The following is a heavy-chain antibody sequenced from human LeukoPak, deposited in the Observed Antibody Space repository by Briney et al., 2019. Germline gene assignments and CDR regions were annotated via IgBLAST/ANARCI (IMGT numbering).Heavy chain of an antibody. Sequence: SETLSLTCTVSGGSVSSRTYYWGWLRQTPGKGLEWIGSVYYSGNTFYSPSLKSRVTISVDTSKNQLSLNLRSVTAADTAVYYCSEGIDEAGKAFDVWGQGTMVAVSS. CDR3: SEGIDEAGKAFDV. D-gene: IGHD3-10*01. J-gene: IGHJ3*01. CDR2: VYYSGNT. V-gene: IGHV4-39*01. CDR1: GGSVSSRTYY.